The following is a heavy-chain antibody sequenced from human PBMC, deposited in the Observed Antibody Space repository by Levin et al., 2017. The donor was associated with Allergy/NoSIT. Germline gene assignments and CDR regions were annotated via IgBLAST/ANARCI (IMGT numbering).Heavy chain of an antibody. CDR1: GGSITNYY. V-gene: IGHV4-59*01. Sequence: ESLKISCTVSGGSITNYYWNWIRQPPGKGLEWIGYVFYSGSTNFNPSLKSRVTMSVDTSKNRFSLKVNSVTSADTAVYFCAREKNYGSGTYYRGNAFDIWGQGTMVTVSS. D-gene: IGHD3-10*01. J-gene: IGHJ3*02. CDR2: VFYSGST. CDR3: AREKNYGSGTYYRGNAFDI.